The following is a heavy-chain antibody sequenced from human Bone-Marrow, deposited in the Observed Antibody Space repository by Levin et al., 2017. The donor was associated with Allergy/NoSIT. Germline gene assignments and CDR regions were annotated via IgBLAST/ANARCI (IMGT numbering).Heavy chain of an antibody. J-gene: IGHJ6*02. Sequence: GESLKISCAASGFTFNSYSMNWVRQAPGKGLEWLAVILYDGGIKNYLDSVKGRFTISRDNSKNTFYLLMNSLRAEDTAVYYCARGRKSDYGSASYLGEYHYGMDVWGQGTTVTVSS. CDR3: ARGRKSDYGSASYLGEYHYGMDV. D-gene: IGHD3-10*01. CDR1: GFTFNSYS. V-gene: IGHV3-33*08. CDR2: ILYDGGIK.